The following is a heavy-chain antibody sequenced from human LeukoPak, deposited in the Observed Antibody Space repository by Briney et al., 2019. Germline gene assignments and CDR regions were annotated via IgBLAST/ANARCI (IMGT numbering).Heavy chain of an antibody. CDR1: GFTFSSYA. CDR3: AKCPPRTRYQLRCLYFDY. Sequence: GSLRLSCAASGFTFSSYAMSWVRQAPGKGLEWVSAISGSGGSTYYADSVKGRFTISRDNSKNTLYLQMNSLRAEDTAVYYCAKCPPRTRYQLRCLYFDYWGQGTLVTVSS. J-gene: IGHJ4*02. V-gene: IGHV3-23*01. D-gene: IGHD2-2*01. CDR2: ISGSGGST.